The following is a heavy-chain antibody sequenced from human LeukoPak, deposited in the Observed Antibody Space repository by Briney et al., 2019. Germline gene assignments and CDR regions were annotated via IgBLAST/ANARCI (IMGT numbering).Heavy chain of an antibody. D-gene: IGHD3-3*01. Sequence: PSETLSLTCAVYGGSFSGYYWSWIRQPPGKGLEWIGEINHSGSTNYNPSLKSRVTISVDTSKNQFSLKLSSVTAADTAVYYCVRITIYGMDVWGQGTTVTVSS. CDR2: INHSGST. CDR1: GGSFSGYY. CDR3: VRITIYGMDV. J-gene: IGHJ6*02. V-gene: IGHV4-34*01.